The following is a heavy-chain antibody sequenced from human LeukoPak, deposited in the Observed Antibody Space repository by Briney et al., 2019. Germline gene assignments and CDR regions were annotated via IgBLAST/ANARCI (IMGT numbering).Heavy chain of an antibody. CDR1: GYTFTSYG. V-gene: IGHV1-18*01. Sequence: ASVKVSCKASGYTFTSYGISWVRQAPGQGLEWMGWISAYNGNTNYAQKLQGRVTMTTDTSTSTAYMELRSLRSDDTAVYYCARRGLVVVAATRYYYYGMDVWGQGTTVTVSS. CDR3: ARRGLVVVAATRYYYYGMDV. D-gene: IGHD2-15*01. J-gene: IGHJ6*02. CDR2: ISAYNGNT.